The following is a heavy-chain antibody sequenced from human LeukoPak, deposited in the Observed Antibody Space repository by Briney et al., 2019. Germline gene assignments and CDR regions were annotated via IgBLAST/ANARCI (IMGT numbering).Heavy chain of an antibody. CDR1: GFTFSDYY. J-gene: IGHJ4*02. CDR2: ISSSGSTI. D-gene: IGHD3/OR15-3a*01. V-gene: IGHV3-11*04. Sequence: GGSLRLSCAASGFTFSDYYMSWIRQAPGKGLEWVPYISSSGSTIYYADSVKGRFTISRDNAKNSLYLQMNSLRAEDTAVYYCASFYDVTFGQRVDYWGQGTLVTVSS. CDR3: ASFYDVTFGQRVDY.